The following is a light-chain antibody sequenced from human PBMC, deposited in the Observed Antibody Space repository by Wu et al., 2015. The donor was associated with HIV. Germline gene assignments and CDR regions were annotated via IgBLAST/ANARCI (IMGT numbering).Light chain of an antibody. CDR1: QSVSSSY. V-gene: IGKV3-20*01. CDR2: GAS. CDR3: QQYGSSPVT. Sequence: EIELTQSPGTLSLSPGERATLSCRASQSVSSSYLAWYQQKPGQAPRLLIYGASSRATGIPDRFSGSGSGTDFTLTISRLEPEDFAVYYCQQYGSSPVTFGPGTKWISN. J-gene: IGKJ3*01.